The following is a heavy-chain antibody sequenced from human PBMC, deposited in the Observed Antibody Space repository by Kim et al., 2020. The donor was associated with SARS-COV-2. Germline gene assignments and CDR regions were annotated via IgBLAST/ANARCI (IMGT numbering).Heavy chain of an antibody. CDR3: ARFGDSSGPYSGYDY. Sequence: NPSLKSRVTISVDTSKNQFSLTLSSVTAADTAVYYCARFGDSSGPYSGYDYWGQGTLVTVSS. D-gene: IGHD6-19*01. V-gene: IGHV4-34*01. J-gene: IGHJ4*02.